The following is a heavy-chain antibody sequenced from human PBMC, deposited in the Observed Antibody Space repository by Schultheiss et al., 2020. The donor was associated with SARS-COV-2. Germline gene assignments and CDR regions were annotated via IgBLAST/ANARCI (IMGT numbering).Heavy chain of an antibody. CDR3: ARMLGYCSTTSCLTRFDP. V-gene: IGHV4-34*01. D-gene: IGHD2-2*01. Sequence: SETLSLTCAVYGGSFSGYYWSWIRQPPGKGLEWIGYIYYSGSTYYNPSLKSRVTISVDTSKNQFSLKLSSVTAADTAVYYCARMLGYCSTTSCLTRFDPWGQGTLVTVSS. J-gene: IGHJ5*02. CDR2: IYYSGST. CDR1: GGSFSGYY.